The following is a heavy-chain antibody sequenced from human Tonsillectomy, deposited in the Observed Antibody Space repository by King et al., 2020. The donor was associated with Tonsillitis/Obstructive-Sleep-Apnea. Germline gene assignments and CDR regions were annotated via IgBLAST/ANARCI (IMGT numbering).Heavy chain of an antibody. CDR3: ERQDYDFWSGYLAHTCFDP. CDR1: GGSISSYY. V-gene: IGHV4-59*08. D-gene: IGHD3-3*01. CDR2: IYYSGSN. Sequence: VQLQESGPGLVKPSETLSLTCTVSGGSISSYYWSWIRQPPGKGLVWIGYIYYSGSNKYNPSLKSRITISVETSKKQFFLKLNPVADADTAVYYCERQDYDFWSGYLAHTCFDPWGQGTLVTVSS. J-gene: IGHJ5*02.